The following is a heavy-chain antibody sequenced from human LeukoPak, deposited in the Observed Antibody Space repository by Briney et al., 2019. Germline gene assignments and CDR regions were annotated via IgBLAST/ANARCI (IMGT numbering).Heavy chain of an antibody. CDR3: ARYVQQYGMDV. V-gene: IGHV3-74*01. J-gene: IGHJ6*02. CDR2: INTDGSIT. CDR1: GFTFSDYW. Sequence: GGSLRLSCAASGFTFSDYWIHWVRQAPGKGLVWVSRINTDGSITNYADSVKGRFSISRDNAKNTLYLQMSSLRAEDTAVYYCARYVQQYGMDVWGQGTTVTVSS. D-gene: IGHD3-16*01.